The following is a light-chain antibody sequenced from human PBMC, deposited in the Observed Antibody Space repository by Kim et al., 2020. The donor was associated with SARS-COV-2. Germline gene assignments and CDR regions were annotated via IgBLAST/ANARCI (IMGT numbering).Light chain of an antibody. CDR1: QSISNI. Sequence: VSPGERVTHSCRASQSISNILAWYQQKPGRAPSLLIFDASTRATGVPPRFSGGGSGTEFTLTIDSLQSEDFAVYFCQKYNSWPPAFGQGTKVDIK. V-gene: IGKV3-15*01. CDR3: QKYNSWPPA. J-gene: IGKJ1*01. CDR2: DAS.